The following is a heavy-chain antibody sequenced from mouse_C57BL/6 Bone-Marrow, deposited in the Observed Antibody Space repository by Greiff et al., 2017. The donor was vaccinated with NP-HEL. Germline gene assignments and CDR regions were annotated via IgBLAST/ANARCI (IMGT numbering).Heavy chain of an antibody. D-gene: IGHD1-1*01. CDR2: IDPSDSYT. Sequence: QVHVKQPGAELVRPGTSVKLSCKASGYTFTSYWMHWVKQRPGQGLEWIGVIDPSDSYTNYNQKFKGKATLTVDTSSSTAYMQLSSLTSEDSAVYYCATTVVATNFDVWGTGTTVTVSS. J-gene: IGHJ1*03. CDR3: ATTVVATNFDV. V-gene: IGHV1-59*01. CDR1: GYTFTSYW.